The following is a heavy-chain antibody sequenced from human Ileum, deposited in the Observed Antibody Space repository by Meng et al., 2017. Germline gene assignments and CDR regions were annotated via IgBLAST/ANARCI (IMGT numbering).Heavy chain of an antibody. J-gene: IGHJ4*02. CDR2: ISGSGGNT. D-gene: IGHD3-16*01. Sequence: EVQLLEAGGGLVQPGGSLRLSCAASGFMFSDDTLTWVRQAPGKGLEWVSGISGSGGNTYYADSVRGRFTISRDNPKNTVSVQMNSLTAEDTAVYYCAKPAGGGWGQGTLVTVSS. CDR1: GFMFSDDT. CDR3: AKPAGGG. V-gene: IGHV3-23*01.